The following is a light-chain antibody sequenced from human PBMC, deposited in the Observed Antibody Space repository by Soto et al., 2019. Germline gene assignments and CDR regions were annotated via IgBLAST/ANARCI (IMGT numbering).Light chain of an antibody. CDR2: DAS. CDR3: QQYNSESLGWT. V-gene: IGKV1-5*01. CDR1: QSISSW. J-gene: IGKJ1*01. Sequence: DIQMTQSPSTLSASVGDRVTITCRASQSISSWLAWYQQKPGRAPNLLIYDASSLVSGVPSRFTGSGSGTEFTLTISGLQPDDSATYYCQQYNSESLGWTLGQGTKVEIK.